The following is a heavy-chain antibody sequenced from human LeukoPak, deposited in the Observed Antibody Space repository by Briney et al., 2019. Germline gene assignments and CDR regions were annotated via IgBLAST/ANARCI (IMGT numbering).Heavy chain of an antibody. D-gene: IGHD5-12*01. CDR1: GFTFDDYA. J-gene: IGHJ3*02. CDR2: ISGDGGGT. Sequence: GGSLRLSCAASGFTFDDYAMHWVRQAPGKGLEWVSLISGDGGGTYYADSVKGRFTISRDNSKNSLYLQMNSLRTEDTALYYCAKVSDIVATYGAFDIWGQGTMVTVSS. V-gene: IGHV3-43*02. CDR3: AKVSDIVATYGAFDI.